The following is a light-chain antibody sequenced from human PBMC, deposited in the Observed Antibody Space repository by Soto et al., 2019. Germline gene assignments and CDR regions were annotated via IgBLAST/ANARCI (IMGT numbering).Light chain of an antibody. CDR3: QQYNSYWT. Sequence: DIQMTQSPSSLSASVGDRVTITCRASHSISSWLAWYQQKPGKAPNLLIYAASTLESGVPSRFSGGGSGTEFTLTISSLQPDDFATYYCQQYNSYWTFGQGTKVDIK. J-gene: IGKJ1*01. CDR1: HSISSW. CDR2: AAS. V-gene: IGKV1-5*01.